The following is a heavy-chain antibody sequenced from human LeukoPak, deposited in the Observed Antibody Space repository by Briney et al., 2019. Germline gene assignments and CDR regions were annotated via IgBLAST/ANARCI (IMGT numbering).Heavy chain of an antibody. CDR3: ARSESDYVWGSYRPIDY. J-gene: IGHJ4*02. CDR2: ISAYNGNT. V-gene: IGHV1-18*01. Sequence: ASVKVSCKATGCTFTSYGISWVRQAPGQGLEWMGWISAYNGNTNYAQKLQGRVTMTTDTSTSTAYMELRSLRSDDTAVYYCARSESDYVWGSYRPIDYWGQGTLATVSA. D-gene: IGHD3-16*02. CDR1: GCTFTSYG.